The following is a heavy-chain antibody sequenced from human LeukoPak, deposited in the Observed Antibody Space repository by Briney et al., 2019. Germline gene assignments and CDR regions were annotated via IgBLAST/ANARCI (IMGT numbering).Heavy chain of an antibody. CDR1: GGTFSSYA. D-gene: IGHD6-19*01. Sequence: SVTVSCTASGGTFSSYAISWVRQAPGQGLEWMGGIIPIFGTANYAQKFQGRVTITADESTSTAYMELSSLRSEDTAVYYCARGAVAGRGLDYWGQGTLVTVSS. V-gene: IGHV1-69*01. J-gene: IGHJ4*02. CDR3: ARGAVAGRGLDY. CDR2: IIPIFGTA.